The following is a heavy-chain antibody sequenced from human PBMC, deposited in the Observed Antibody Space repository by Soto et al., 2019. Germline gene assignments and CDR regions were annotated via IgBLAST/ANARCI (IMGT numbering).Heavy chain of an antibody. CDR3: AKDRAGDIYVEARSCLDY. CDR1: GFTFFSYV. Sequence: QVQLVESGGGVVQPGRSLSLSCAASGFTFFSYVMHWVRQAPGKGLEWVAVISYDGSNKYYGDSVKGRCTISRDNSKNTLYLQMNSLRADDTAVYYCAKDRAGDIYVEARSCLDYWGKGTLVTVSS. CDR2: ISYDGSNK. D-gene: IGHD3-9*01. V-gene: IGHV3-30*18. J-gene: IGHJ4*02.